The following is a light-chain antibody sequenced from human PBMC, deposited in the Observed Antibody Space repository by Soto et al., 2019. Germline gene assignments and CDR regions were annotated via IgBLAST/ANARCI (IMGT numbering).Light chain of an antibody. V-gene: IGLV2-14*03. CDR1: SSDIGGYNY. CDR2: DVS. Sequence: QSALTQPASVSGSPGQSITISCTGTSSDIGGYNYVSWYQQHPGKAPKLIIYDVSNRPSGVSNRFSGSKSGNTASLTSSGLQAEDEADYFCSSYTTYNALFGGGTKLTVL. CDR3: SSYTTYNAL. J-gene: IGLJ3*02.